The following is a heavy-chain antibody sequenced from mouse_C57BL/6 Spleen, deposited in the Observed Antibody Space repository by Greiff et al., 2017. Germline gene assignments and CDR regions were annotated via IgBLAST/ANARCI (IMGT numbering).Heavy chain of an antibody. D-gene: IGHD2-3*01. V-gene: IGHV1-61*01. CDR1: GYTFTSYW. CDR3: ARSDGYYRYAMDY. CDR2: IYPSDSET. Sequence: QVQLQQPGAELVRPGSSVKLSCKASGYTFTSYWMDWVKQRPGQGLEWIGNIYPSDSETHYNQKFKDKATLTVDKSSSTAYMHLSSLTSEDSAVXYCARSDGYYRYAMDYWGQGTSVTVSS. J-gene: IGHJ4*01.